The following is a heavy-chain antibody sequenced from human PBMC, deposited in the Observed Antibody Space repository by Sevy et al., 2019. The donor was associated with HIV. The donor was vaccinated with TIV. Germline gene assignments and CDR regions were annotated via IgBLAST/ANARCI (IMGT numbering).Heavy chain of an antibody. D-gene: IGHD6-19*01. CDR1: GFTVSSNY. Sequence: GGSLRLSCAASGFTVSSNYMSWVRQAPGKGLEWVSVIYSGGSTYYADSVKGRFTISRDNSKNTLYLQMNSLRAEDTAVYYCARFSSGWYGGHFDYWGQRTLVTVSS. V-gene: IGHV3-53*01. J-gene: IGHJ4*02. CDR3: ARFSSGWYGGHFDY. CDR2: IYSGGST.